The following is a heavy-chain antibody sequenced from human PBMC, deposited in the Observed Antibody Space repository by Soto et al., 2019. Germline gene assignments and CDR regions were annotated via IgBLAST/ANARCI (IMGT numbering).Heavy chain of an antibody. V-gene: IGHV4-4*07. CDR1: GGSISNYF. CDR2: IDNSGST. Sequence: SGTLSLTCTVSGGSISNYFCNWIRQPAGKGLEWIGRIDNSGSTNYNPSLKSRITMSADTSRNQFSLKLNSVTAADTAVYYCARGGQDFWSGPFDYWGQGALVTVS. J-gene: IGHJ4*02. D-gene: IGHD3-3*01. CDR3: ARGGQDFWSGPFDY.